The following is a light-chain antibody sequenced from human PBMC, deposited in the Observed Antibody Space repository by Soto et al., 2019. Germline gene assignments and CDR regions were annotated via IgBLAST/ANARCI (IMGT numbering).Light chain of an antibody. CDR3: SSYIGSSTV. CDR1: SSDVGGYNS. CDR2: EVS. J-gene: IGLJ2*01. Sequence: QSVLAQPASVSGSPGQSITISCTGPSSDVGGYNSVSWYQHHPGKAPKLMIYEVSNRPSGVSNRFSGSKSGNTASLIISGLQAEDEADYYCSSYIGSSTVFGGGTQRTVL. V-gene: IGLV2-14*01.